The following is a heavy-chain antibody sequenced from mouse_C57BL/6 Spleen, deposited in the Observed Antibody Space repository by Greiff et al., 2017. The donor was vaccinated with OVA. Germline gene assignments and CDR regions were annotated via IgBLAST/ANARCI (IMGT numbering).Heavy chain of an antibody. J-gene: IGHJ2*01. Sequence: QVQLKESGAELARPGASVKLSCKASGYTFTSYGISWVKQRTGQGLEWIGEIYPRSGNTYYNEKFKGKATLTADKSSSTAYMELRSLTSEDSAVYFCARNGYYGSSYGYFDYWGQGTTLTVSS. CDR2: IYPRSGNT. CDR3: ARNGYYGSSYGYFDY. D-gene: IGHD1-1*01. V-gene: IGHV1-81*01. CDR1: GYTFTSYG.